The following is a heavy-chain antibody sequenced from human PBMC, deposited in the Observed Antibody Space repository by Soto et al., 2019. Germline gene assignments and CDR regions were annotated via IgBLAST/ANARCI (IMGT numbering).Heavy chain of an antibody. CDR2: ISAYSGNT. D-gene: IGHD6-13*01. CDR3: AREGYLGQQLDYYYYGMDV. V-gene: IGHV1-18*01. Sequence: QVQLVQSGAEVKKPGASVKVSCKASGYTFTSYGISWVRQAPGQGLEWMGWISAYSGNTNYAQKLQGRVTMTTDTSTSTAYMELRSLRAADPAVNYCAREGYLGQQLDYYYYGMDVWGQGTTVTVSS. CDR1: GYTFTSYG. J-gene: IGHJ6*02.